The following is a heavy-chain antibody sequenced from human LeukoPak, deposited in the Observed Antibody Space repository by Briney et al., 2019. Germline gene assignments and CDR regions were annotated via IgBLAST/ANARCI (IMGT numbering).Heavy chain of an antibody. Sequence: ASVKVSCKASGGTFSSYAISWVRQAPGQGLEWMGGIIPISGTANYAQKFQGRVTITTDESTSTAYMELSSLRSEDTAVYYCARDNQIRNDFWSGYSDWFDPWGQGTLVTVSS. J-gene: IGHJ5*02. CDR2: IIPISGTA. V-gene: IGHV1-69*05. CDR3: ARDNQIRNDFWSGYSDWFDP. CDR1: GGTFSSYA. D-gene: IGHD3-3*01.